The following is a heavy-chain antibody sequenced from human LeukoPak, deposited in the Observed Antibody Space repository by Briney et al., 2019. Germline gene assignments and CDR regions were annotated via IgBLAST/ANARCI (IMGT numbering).Heavy chain of an antibody. CDR3: ARLMQLVVVPAATWVRYFDY. CDR1: GYSFTSYW. V-gene: IGHV5-51*01. CDR2: IYPGDSDT. Sequence: PGGSLRLSCEASGYSFTSYWIGWVRQMPGKGLEWMGIIYPGDSDTRYSPSFQGQVTISADKSISTAYLQWSSLKASDTAMYYCARLMQLVVVPAATWVRYFDYWGQGTLVTVSS. J-gene: IGHJ4*02. D-gene: IGHD2-2*01.